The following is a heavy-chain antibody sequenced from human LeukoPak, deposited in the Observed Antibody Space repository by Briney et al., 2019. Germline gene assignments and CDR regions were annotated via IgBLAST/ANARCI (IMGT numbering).Heavy chain of an antibody. CDR1: GFTFSSYA. CDR3: ARGSRYCSSTSCRPSLDY. D-gene: IGHD2-2*01. CDR2: ISYDGSNK. J-gene: IGHJ4*02. V-gene: IGHV3-30-3*01. Sequence: GGSLRLSCAASGFTFSSYAMHWVRQAPGKGLEWVAVISYDGSNKYYADSVKGRFTISRDNSKNTLYLQMNSLRAEDTAVYYCARGSRYCSSTSCRPSLDYWGQGTLVTVSS.